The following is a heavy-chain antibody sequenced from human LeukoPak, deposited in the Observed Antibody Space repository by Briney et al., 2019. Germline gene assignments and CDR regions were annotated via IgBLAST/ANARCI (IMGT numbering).Heavy chain of an antibody. Sequence: GGSLRLSCAASGFTFSNYAMNWVRQAPGKGLEWVSAISSGSTIYYADSVKGRFTISRDNSKNTVYLQMNSLRAEDTAVYHCAKRYYYDGSRYYYGGTNFDYWGQGTLVTVSS. CDR2: ISSGSTI. CDR1: GFTFSNYA. J-gene: IGHJ4*02. V-gene: IGHV3-23*01. CDR3: AKRYYYDGSRYYYGGTNFDY. D-gene: IGHD3-22*01.